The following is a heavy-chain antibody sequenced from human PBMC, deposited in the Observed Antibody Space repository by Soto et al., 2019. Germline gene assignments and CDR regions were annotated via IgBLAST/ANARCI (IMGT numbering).Heavy chain of an antibody. CDR3: ASDPDIVVVPAARPLGAFDI. Sequence: QVQLVQSGAEVKKPGASVKVSCKASGYTFTSYGISWVRQAPGQGLEWMGWISAYNGNTNYAQKLQGRVTMTTDTSTSTAYMELRSLRSDDTAVYYCASDPDIVVVPAARPLGAFDIWGQGTMVTVSS. J-gene: IGHJ3*02. D-gene: IGHD2-2*01. CDR1: GYTFTSYG. V-gene: IGHV1-18*01. CDR2: ISAYNGNT.